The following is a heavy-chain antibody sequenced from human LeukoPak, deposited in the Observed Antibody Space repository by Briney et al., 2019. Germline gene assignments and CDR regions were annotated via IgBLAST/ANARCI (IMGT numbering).Heavy chain of an antibody. CDR3: ARGLTTFDY. D-gene: IGHD3-9*01. CDR1: GFSFSNHW. CDR2: IKPDGSQQ. Sequence: GGSLRLSCAASGFSFSNHWMTWVRQAPGKGLEWVANIKPDGSQQYYVDSMKGRFTISRDNAKNSLYLQMNSLRAEDTAVYYCARGLTTFDYWGQGTLVTVSS. V-gene: IGHV3-7*03. J-gene: IGHJ4*02.